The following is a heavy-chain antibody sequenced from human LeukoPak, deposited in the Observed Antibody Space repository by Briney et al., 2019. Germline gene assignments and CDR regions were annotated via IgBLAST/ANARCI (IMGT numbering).Heavy chain of an antibody. CDR1: GVSISSDNW. V-gene: IGHV4-4*02. D-gene: IGHD6-13*01. CDR3: ARGPIASAAPDMDV. CDR2: IYHSGST. Sequence: SETLSLTCAVSGVSISSDNWWRWVRQPPGEGLEWIGEIYHSGSTNYNPSLKSRVTMSVDTSKNQFSLKLSSVTAADTSVYYCARGPIASAAPDMDVCGKGTTVPISS. J-gene: IGHJ6*03.